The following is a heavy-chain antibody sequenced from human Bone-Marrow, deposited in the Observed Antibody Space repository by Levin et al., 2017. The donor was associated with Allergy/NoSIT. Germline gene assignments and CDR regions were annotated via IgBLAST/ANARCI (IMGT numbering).Heavy chain of an antibody. CDR1: GYTFSDHY. D-gene: IGHD2-15*01. Sequence: PGESLKISCKASGYTFSDHYIHWARQAPGQALEWMGSINCRNGGTNSADKFDVRVTMTRDTSINTAFMELTGLSSDDTAVYYCARDLNYNSFCSRETCVVLDAWGQGTLVSVSS. CDR3: ARDLNYNSFCSRETCVVLDA. V-gene: IGHV1-2*02. CDR2: INCRNGGT. J-gene: IGHJ5*02.